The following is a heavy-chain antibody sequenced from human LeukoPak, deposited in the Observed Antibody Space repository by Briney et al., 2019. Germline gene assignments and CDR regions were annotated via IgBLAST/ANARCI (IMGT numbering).Heavy chain of an antibody. V-gene: IGHV3-53*04. Sequence: PGGSLRLSCAASGFTVSSNYMSWVRQAPGKGLEWVSVIYSGGSTYYADSVKGRFTTSRHNSKNTLYLQMNSLRAEDTAVYYCARASDQYYYYGMDVWGQGTTVTVSS. CDR1: GFTVSSNY. CDR3: ARASDQYYYYGMDV. J-gene: IGHJ6*02. CDR2: IYSGGST.